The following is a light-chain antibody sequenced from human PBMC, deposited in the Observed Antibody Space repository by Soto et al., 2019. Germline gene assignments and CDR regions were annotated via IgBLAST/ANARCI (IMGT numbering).Light chain of an antibody. CDR3: QHYGRAPT. CDR1: QRVSSSY. J-gene: IGKJ4*01. Sequence: EMVLTQSPGTLSLSPGERATLSCRASQRVSSSYFAWYQQKPGQAPRLLIYGASSRATGISDRFSGSGSATDFTLTISRLEREDFAGYCCQHYGRAPTVGGGTKVEFK. CDR2: GAS. V-gene: IGKV3-20*01.